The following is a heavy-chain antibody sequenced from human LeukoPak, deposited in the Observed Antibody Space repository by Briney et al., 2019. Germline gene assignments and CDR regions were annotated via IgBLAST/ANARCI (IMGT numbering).Heavy chain of an antibody. Sequence: ASLKLSCTASGYTFTGYYMHWVRQAPGQGLEWMGWINPNRGGTNYAQKFQGSVTMTRDTSISTAYMELSSLISEDTAVYYCARGLTIFENWFDPWGQGPLVTVFS. CDR3: ARGLTIFENWFDP. V-gene: IGHV1-2*02. D-gene: IGHD3-3*01. J-gene: IGHJ5*02. CDR1: GYTFTGYY. CDR2: INPNRGGT.